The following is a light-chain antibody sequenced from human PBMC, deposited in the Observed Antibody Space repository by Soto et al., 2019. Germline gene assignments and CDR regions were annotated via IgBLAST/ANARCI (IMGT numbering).Light chain of an antibody. CDR1: NSDSGGYQY. Sequence: QSALTQPASVSGSPGQSITISCTGANSDSGGYQYVSWYQQHPGKAPKLLIFDVTNRPSGVSDRFSGSESGTTASLTISGLQADDEDDYYCSSFGSRSRTEVFGTGTKVTVL. CDR2: DVT. CDR3: SSFGSRSRTEV. V-gene: IGLV2-14*01. J-gene: IGLJ1*01.